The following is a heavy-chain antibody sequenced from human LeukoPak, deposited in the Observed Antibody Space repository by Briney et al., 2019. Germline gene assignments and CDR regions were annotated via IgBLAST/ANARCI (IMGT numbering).Heavy chain of an antibody. V-gene: IGHV1-2*06. J-gene: IGHJ4*02. Sequence: ASVKVSCKASGYTFTGYYMHWVRQAPGQGLEWMGRINPNSGGTNYAQKFQGRVTMTRDTSIGTAYMELSRLRSDDTAVYYCARYSGVDTARRETHSFDYWGQGTLVTVSS. CDR1: GYTFTGYY. CDR3: ARYSGVDTARRETHSFDY. D-gene: IGHD5-18*01. CDR2: INPNSGGT.